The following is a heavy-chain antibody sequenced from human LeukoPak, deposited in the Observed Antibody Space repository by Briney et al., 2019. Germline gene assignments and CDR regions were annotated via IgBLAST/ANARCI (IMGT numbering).Heavy chain of an antibody. Sequence: GESLRLSCAASGFTFRSYSMNWVRQAPGKGLEWVSSISSSGTYINFADSVEGRFTISRDNAKNSLYLQMNSLRAEDTAVYYCAKHSNVLRFLEWLLYDGYYFDYWGQGTLVTVSS. CDR3: AKHSNVLRFLEWLLYDGYYFDY. CDR2: ISSSGTYI. V-gene: IGHV3-21*04. J-gene: IGHJ4*02. CDR1: GFTFRSYS. D-gene: IGHD3-3*01.